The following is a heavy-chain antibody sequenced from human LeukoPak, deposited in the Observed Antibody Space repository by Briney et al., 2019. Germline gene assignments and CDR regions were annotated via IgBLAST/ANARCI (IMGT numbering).Heavy chain of an antibody. Sequence: GRSLTLSWPPSGFTPSSNYISCVRQAAGNWLEWVSFIYSGGSTYYADSVKGRFTISRDNSKNTLYLQMNSLRAEDTAVYYCARGGDYVWGSYPPLQYWGQGTLVTVSS. V-gene: IGHV3-53*01. J-gene: IGHJ4*02. CDR3: ARGGDYVWGSYPPLQY. D-gene: IGHD3-16*02. CDR1: GFTPSSNY. CDR2: IYSGGST.